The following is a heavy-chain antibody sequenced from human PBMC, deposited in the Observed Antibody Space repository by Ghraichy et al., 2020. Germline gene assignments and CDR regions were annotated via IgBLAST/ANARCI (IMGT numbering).Heavy chain of an antibody. Sequence: GGSLRLSCAASGFTFSSYGMHWVRQAPGKGLEWVAVIWYDGSNKYYADSVKGRFTISRDNSKNTLYLQMNSLRAEDTAVYYCGRDNCPINEYLHPGDNWFDPWGQGTLVTVSS. CDR1: GFTFSSYG. J-gene: IGHJ5*02. D-gene: IGHD2-2*01. CDR3: GRDNCPINEYLHPGDNWFDP. V-gene: IGHV3-33*08. CDR2: IWYDGSNK.